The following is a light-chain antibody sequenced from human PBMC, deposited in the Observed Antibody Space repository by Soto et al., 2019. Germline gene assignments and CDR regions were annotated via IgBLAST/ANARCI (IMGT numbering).Light chain of an antibody. Sequence: IVMTQSPATLSVSPGQRATLSCRASLSVSSNLAWYQHKPGQAPRLLMFGASRRATGIPDRFNGSGSGTDFILTISRLEPEDVAVYYCQQHGTSPYTFGQGTVLEIK. CDR2: GAS. CDR1: LSVSSN. J-gene: IGKJ2*01. CDR3: QQHGTSPYT. V-gene: IGKV3-20*01.